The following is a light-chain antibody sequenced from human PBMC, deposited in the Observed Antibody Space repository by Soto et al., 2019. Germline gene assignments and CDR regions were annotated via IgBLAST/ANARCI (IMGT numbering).Light chain of an antibody. J-gene: IGKJ2*03. CDR2: DAS. CDR3: QQYNAYSPYS. CDR1: QSISTW. V-gene: IGKV1-5*01. Sequence: DIQMTQSPSTLSASVGDRVTITCRASQSISTWLAWYQQTPGKAPKLLIYDASSLESGVPSRFSGSGSGTEFTLTISSLQPDDSATYYCQQYNAYSPYSFGQGTKLEIK.